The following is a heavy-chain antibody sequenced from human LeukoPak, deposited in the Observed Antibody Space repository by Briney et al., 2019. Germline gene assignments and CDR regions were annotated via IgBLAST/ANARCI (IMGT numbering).Heavy chain of an antibody. J-gene: IGHJ3*02. CDR2: ISSSSSTI. CDR1: GFTFSSYS. V-gene: IGHV3-48*01. CDR3: ARDDRETYYDFWSGYYDAFDI. Sequence: VGSLRLSCAASGFTFSSYSMNWVRQAPGKGLEWVSYISSSSSTIYYADSVKGRFTISRDNAKNSLYLQMNSLRAEDTAVYYCARDDRETYYDFWSGYYDAFDIWGQGTMVTVSS. D-gene: IGHD3-3*01.